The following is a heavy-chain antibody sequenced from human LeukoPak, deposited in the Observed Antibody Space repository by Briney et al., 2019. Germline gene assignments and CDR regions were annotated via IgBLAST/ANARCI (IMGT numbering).Heavy chain of an antibody. CDR2: ISGSSSYI. D-gene: IGHD1-26*01. CDR3: ARDTTRYYYYYMDV. J-gene: IGHJ6*03. Sequence: GGSLRLSCAVSGFTFSSYSMNWVRQAPGKGLEWVSSISGSSSYIYYADSVKGRFTISRHNAKNSLYLQMNSLRAEDTALYYCARDTTRYYYYYMDVWGKGTTVTVSS. CDR1: GFTFSSYS. V-gene: IGHV3-21*04.